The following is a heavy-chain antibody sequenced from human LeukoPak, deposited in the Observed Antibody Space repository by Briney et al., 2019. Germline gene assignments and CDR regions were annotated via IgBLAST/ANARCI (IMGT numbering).Heavy chain of an antibody. CDR1: GGSISSSSYY. V-gene: IGHV4-39*02. J-gene: IGHJ4*02. D-gene: IGHD6-19*01. CDR3: ARESRSWVITVVMPYYFDY. Sequence: PSETLSLTCTVSGGSISSSSYYWGWIRQPPGKGLEWIGSIHYGGSTYYNPSLKSRVTISVHTSKDQFSLKLSSVTAADTAVYYCARESRSWVITVVMPYYFDYWGQGALVTVSS. CDR2: IHYGGST.